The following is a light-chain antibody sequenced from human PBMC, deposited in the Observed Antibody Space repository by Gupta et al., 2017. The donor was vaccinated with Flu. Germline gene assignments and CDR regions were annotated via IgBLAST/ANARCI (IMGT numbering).Light chain of an antibody. V-gene: IGKV4-1*01. Sequence: SLGERATINCKSSQSVLHSSNNKNYLAWYQQKPGQPPKLLIYWASTRESGVPDRFSGSGSGTDFTLTISSLQAEDVAVYYCQQYYSTLWTFGQGTKVEIK. CDR3: QQYYSTLWT. CDR1: QSVLHSSNNKNY. CDR2: WAS. J-gene: IGKJ1*01.